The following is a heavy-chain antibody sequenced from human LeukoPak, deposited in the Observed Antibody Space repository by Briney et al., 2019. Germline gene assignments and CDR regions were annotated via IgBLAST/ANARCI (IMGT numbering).Heavy chain of an antibody. CDR1: GFTFSNAW. J-gene: IGHJ6*04. Sequence: GGSLRLSCAASGFTFSNAWMSWVRQAPGKGLEWVGRIKSKTDGGTTDYAAPVKGRFTISRDDSKTTLYLQMNSLKTEDTAVYYCTSQALSYYYYGMDVWGKGTTVTVSS. CDR3: TSQALSYYYYGMDV. CDR2: IKSKTDGGTT. V-gene: IGHV3-15*01.